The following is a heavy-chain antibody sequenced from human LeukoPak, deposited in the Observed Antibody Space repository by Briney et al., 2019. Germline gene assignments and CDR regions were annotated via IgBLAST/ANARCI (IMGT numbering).Heavy chain of an antibody. J-gene: IGHJ4*02. CDR1: GFTFSSYS. CDR2: ISSSSSYI. Sequence: PGGSLRLSCAASGFTFSSYSMNWVRQAPGKGLEWVSSISSSSSYIYYADSVKGRFTISRDNAKNSLYLQMNSLRAEDTAVYYCARDLATGHSYGYPFSKFDYWGQGTLVTVSS. D-gene: IGHD5-18*01. V-gene: IGHV3-21*01. CDR3: ARDLATGHSYGYPFSKFDY.